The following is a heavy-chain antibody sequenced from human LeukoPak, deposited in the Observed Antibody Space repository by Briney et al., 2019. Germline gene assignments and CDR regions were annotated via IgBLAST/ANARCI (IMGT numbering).Heavy chain of an antibody. D-gene: IGHD6-13*01. V-gene: IGHV3-30*18. CDR1: GFTFSSYG. CDR2: ISYDGSNK. CDR3: AKGSSSWYGGSYFDY. Sequence: GRSLRLSCAASGFTFSSYGVHWVRQAPGKGLEWVAVISYDGSNKYYADSVKGRFTISGDNSKNTLYLQMNSLRAEDTAVYYCAKGSSSWYGGSYFDYWGQGTLVTVSS. J-gene: IGHJ4*02.